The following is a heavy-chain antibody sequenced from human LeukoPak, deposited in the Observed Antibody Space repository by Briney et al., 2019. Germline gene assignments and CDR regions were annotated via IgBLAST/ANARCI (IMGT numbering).Heavy chain of an antibody. Sequence: PGGALRLSCTASGFTFSHYWMDWVRQAPGKGLEGGANINQDVVVKYYMDSLRGLCTISRDNTKNSLSLRLDSLRDDDTAVYYCSRSLEYSGQGTLVTVSS. V-gene: IGHV3-7*01. J-gene: IGHJ4*02. CDR1: GFTFSHYW. CDR2: INQDVVVK. CDR3: SRSLEY.